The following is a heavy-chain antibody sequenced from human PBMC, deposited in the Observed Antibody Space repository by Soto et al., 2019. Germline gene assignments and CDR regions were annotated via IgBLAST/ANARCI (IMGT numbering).Heavy chain of an antibody. D-gene: IGHD5-12*01. V-gene: IGHV3-30*18. CDR3: AKDSAWLRHYFDY. CDR2: ISYDGSNK. CDR1: GFTFSSYG. Sequence: QVQLVEYGGGVVQPGRSLRLSCAASGFTFSSYGMHWVRQAPGKGLEWVAVISYDGSNKYYADSVKGRFTISRDNSKNTLYLQLNTVSTEDTAVYFCAKDSAWLRHYFDYWGQGTLVTVSS. J-gene: IGHJ4*02.